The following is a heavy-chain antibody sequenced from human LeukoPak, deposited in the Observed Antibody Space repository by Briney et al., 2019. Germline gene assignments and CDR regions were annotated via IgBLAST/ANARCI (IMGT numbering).Heavy chain of an antibody. D-gene: IGHD5-18*01. V-gene: IGHV4-34*01. Sequence: SETLSLTCTVSGGSISSYYWGWIRQPPGKGLEWIGEINHSGSTNYNPSLKSRVTISVDTSKNQFSLKLSSVTAADTAVYYCARGMDTAMVTAGYYFDYWGQGTLVTVSS. CDR3: ARGMDTAMVTAGYYFDY. CDR2: INHSGST. CDR1: GGSISSYY. J-gene: IGHJ4*02.